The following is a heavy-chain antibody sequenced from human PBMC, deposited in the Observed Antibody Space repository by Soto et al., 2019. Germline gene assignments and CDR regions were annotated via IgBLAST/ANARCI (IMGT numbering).Heavy chain of an antibody. D-gene: IGHD3-3*01. CDR1: GFTFSSYG. CDR2: ISYDGSNK. CDR3: AKDQTYYDFWSGYLPPYYFDY. J-gene: IGHJ4*02. Sequence: GGSLRLSCAASGFTFSSYGMHWVRQAPGKGLEWVAVISYDGSNKYYADSVKGRFTISRDNSKNTLYLQMNSLRAEDTAVYYCAKDQTYYDFWSGYLPPYYFDYWGQGTLVTVSS. V-gene: IGHV3-30*18.